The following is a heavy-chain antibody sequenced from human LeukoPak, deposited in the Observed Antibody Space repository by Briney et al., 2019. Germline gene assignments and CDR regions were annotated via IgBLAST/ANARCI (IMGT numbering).Heavy chain of an antibody. V-gene: IGHV3-30*18. Sequence: GGSLRLSCAASGFTFSSYGMHWVRQAPGKGLEWVAVISYDGSNKYYADSVKGRFTISRDNSKNTLYLQMNSLRAEDTAVYYCAKDGARVITMVRGVIYRAPDYWGQGTLVTVSS. CDR2: ISYDGSNK. D-gene: IGHD3-10*01. J-gene: IGHJ4*02. CDR3: AKDGARVITMVRGVIYRAPDY. CDR1: GFTFSSYG.